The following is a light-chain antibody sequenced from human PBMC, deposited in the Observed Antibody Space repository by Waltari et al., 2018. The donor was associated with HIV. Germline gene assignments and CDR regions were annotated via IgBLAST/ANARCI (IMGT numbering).Light chain of an antibody. J-gene: IGKJ4*01. CDR1: QSLLYSSNNRNY. CDR2: WAS. CDR3: QQYYSRPLT. V-gene: IGKV4-1*01. Sequence: DIVMTQSPASLVVSLGGRATINCQSSQSLLYSSNNRNYLAWYQQKPGQPPKLLFSWASVRESGVPARFSGSGSETDFTLTISGLQAEDVSVYYCQQYYSRPLTFGGGTKVEV.